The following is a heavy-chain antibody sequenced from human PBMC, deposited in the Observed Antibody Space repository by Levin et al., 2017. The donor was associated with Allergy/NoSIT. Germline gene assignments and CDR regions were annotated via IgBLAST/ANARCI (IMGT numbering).Heavy chain of an antibody. D-gene: IGHD4-23*01. CDR3: ARSGDFGGNSKLWFGY. V-gene: IGHV3-30-3*01. CDR1: GFTFSSYA. Sequence: PGGSLRLSCAASGFTFSSYAMHWVRQAPGKGLEWVAVISYDGSNKYYADSVKGRFTISRDNSKNTLYLQMNSLRAEDTAVYYCARSGDFGGNSKLWFGYWGQGTLITVSS. J-gene: IGHJ4*02. CDR2: ISYDGSNK.